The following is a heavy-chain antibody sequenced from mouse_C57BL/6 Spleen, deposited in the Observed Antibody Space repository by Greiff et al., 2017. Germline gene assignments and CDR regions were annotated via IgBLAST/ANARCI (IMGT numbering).Heavy chain of an antibody. V-gene: IGHV1-69*01. CDR1: GYTFTSYW. Sequence: QVQLKQPGAELVMPGASVKLSCKASGYTFTSYWMHWVKQRPGQGLEWIGEIDPSDSYTNYNQKFKGKSTLTVDKSSSTAYMQLSSLTSEDSAVYYCAREPHYYGSRRDWYFDVWGTGTTVTVSS. CDR3: AREPHYYGSRRDWYFDV. D-gene: IGHD1-1*01. J-gene: IGHJ1*03. CDR2: IDPSDSYT.